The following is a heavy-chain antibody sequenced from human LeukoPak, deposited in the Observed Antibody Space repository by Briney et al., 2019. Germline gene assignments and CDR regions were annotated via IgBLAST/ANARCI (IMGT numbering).Heavy chain of an antibody. CDR1: GFTFSSYG. J-gene: IGHJ4*02. Sequence: GGSLRLSCAASGFTFSSYGMHWVRQAPGKGLEWVAVMSYNGQITYYADSVKGRFTISRDNSQNMLYLQMNGLRVDDTSVYYCAKVQLERRELLPNFDSWGQGTLVTVSS. D-gene: IGHD1-1*01. V-gene: IGHV3-30*18. CDR2: MSYNGQIT. CDR3: AKVQLERRELLPNFDS.